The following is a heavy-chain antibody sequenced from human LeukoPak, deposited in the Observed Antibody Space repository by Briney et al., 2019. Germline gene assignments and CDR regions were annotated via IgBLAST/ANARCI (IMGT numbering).Heavy chain of an antibody. Sequence: PGGSLRLSCAASGFTFSSYSMNWVRQAPGKGLEWVSSISSSSSYIYYADSVKGRFTISRDNAKNSLYLQMNSLRAEDTAVYYCASVRMGRIRDSSPSGDYYYYYMDVWGKGTTVTVSS. D-gene: IGHD6-6*01. CDR2: ISSSSSYI. J-gene: IGHJ6*03. CDR3: ASVRMGRIRDSSPSGDYYYYYMDV. CDR1: GFTFSSYS. V-gene: IGHV3-21*01.